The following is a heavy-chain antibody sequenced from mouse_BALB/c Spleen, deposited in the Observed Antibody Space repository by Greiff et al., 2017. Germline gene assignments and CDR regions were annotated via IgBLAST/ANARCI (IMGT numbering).Heavy chain of an antibody. V-gene: IGHV3-8*02. D-gene: IGHD1-1*01. CDR2: ISYSGST. J-gene: IGHJ2*01. CDR3: ARWRDYYGSSLYYFDY. CDR1: GDSITSGY. Sequence: EVKLMESGPSLVKPSQTLSLTCSVTGDSITSGYWNWIRKFPGNKLEYMGYISYSGSTYYNPSLKSRISITRDTSKNQYYLQLNSVTTEDTATYYCARWRDYYGSSLYYFDYWGQGTTLTVSS.